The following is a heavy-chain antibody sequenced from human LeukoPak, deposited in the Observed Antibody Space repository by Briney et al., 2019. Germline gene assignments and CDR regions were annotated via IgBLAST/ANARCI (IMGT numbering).Heavy chain of an antibody. V-gene: IGHV3-23*01. CDR2: ISGSGGST. D-gene: IGHD3-16*01. CDR3: AKWTYLDALWFDP. Sequence: GGSLRLSCAASEFSVGSNYMTWVRQAPGKGLEWVSAISGSGGSTYYADSVKGRFTISRDNSKNTLYLQMNSLRAEDTAVYYCAKWTYLDALWFDPWGQGTLVTVSS. J-gene: IGHJ5*02. CDR1: EFSVGSNY.